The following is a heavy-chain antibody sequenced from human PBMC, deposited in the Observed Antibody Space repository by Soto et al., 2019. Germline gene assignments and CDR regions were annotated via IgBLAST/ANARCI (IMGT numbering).Heavy chain of an antibody. CDR3: ARDLAATGGFDP. CDR2: IIPILGIA. Sequence: QVQLVQSGAEVKKPGSSVKVSCKASGGTFSSYTISWVRQAPGQGLEWMGRIIPILGIANYAQKFQGRVTITADRSTSTAYMELSSLRSEDTAVYYCARDLAATGGFDPWGQGTLVTVSS. V-gene: IGHV1-69*08. CDR1: GGTFSSYT. D-gene: IGHD6-6*01. J-gene: IGHJ5*02.